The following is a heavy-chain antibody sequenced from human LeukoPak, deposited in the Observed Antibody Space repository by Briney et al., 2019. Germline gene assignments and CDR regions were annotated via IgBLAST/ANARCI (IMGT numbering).Heavy chain of an antibody. CDR2: IYYSGST. CDR3: ARYGDYAYFDY. D-gene: IGHD4-17*01. CDR1: GGSISSGGYY. V-gene: IGHV4-31*03. Sequence: SETLSLTCTVSGGSISSGGYYWSWIRQHPGKGLEWIGYIYYSGSTYYNPSLKSRVTMSVDTSKNQFSLKLSSVTAADTAVYYCARYGDYAYFDYWGQGTLVTVSS. J-gene: IGHJ4*02.